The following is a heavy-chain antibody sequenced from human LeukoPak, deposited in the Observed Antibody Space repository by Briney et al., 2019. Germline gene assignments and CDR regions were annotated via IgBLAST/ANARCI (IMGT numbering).Heavy chain of an antibody. D-gene: IGHD6-19*01. Sequence: KPSQTLSLTCTVSGGSISSGSYYWSWIRQPAGKGLEWIGRIYTSGSTNYNPSLKSRVTISVDTSKNQFSLKLSSVTAADTAVYYCARHPIAVAPFDYWGQGTLVTVSS. CDR1: GGSISSGSYY. CDR2: IYTSGST. V-gene: IGHV4-61*02. J-gene: IGHJ4*02. CDR3: ARHPIAVAPFDY.